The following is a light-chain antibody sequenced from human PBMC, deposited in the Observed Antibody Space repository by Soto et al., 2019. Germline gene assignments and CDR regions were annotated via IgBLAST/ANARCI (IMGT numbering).Light chain of an antibody. Sequence: QSALTQPASVSGSPGQSITISCTGTSSDVGGYNYVSWYQQHPGKAPKLIIYAVSNRPSGVSNRFSGSKSGNTASLTISGLQAEDEADYYCSSYTSSSNLYVFGTGTKLTVL. CDR2: AVS. CDR3: SSYTSSSNLYV. V-gene: IGLV2-14*01. J-gene: IGLJ1*01. CDR1: SSDVGGYNY.